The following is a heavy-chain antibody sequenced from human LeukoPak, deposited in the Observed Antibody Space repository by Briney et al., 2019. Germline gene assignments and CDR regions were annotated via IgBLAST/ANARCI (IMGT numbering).Heavy chain of an antibody. V-gene: IGHV3-30-3*01. Sequence: GGSLRLSCAASGFTFSSYAMHWVRQAPGKGLEWVAVISYDGSNKYYADSVKGRFTISRDNSKNTLYLQLNSLRAEDTAVYYCARDRATNYYDSSGYSLTSDYWGQGTLVTASS. CDR2: ISYDGSNK. J-gene: IGHJ4*02. D-gene: IGHD3-22*01. CDR3: ARDRATNYYDSSGYSLTSDY. CDR1: GFTFSSYA.